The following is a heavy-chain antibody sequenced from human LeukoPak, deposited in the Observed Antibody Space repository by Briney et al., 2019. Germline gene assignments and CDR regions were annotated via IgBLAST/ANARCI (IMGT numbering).Heavy chain of an antibody. D-gene: IGHD1-26*01. CDR3: ARDGIVGATVFGSFGFDY. V-gene: IGHV3-30-3*01. Sequence: PGRSLRLSCAASGFTFSSYAMRWVRQAPGKGLEWVAVISYDGSNKYYADSVKGRFTISRDNSKNTLYLQMNSLRAEDTAVYYCARDGIVGATVFGSFGFDYWGQGTLVTVSS. CDR2: ISYDGSNK. CDR1: GFTFSSYA. J-gene: IGHJ4*02.